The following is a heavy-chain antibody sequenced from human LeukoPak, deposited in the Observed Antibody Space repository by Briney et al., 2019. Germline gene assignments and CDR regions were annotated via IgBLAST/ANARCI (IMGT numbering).Heavy chain of an antibody. J-gene: IGHJ4*02. D-gene: IGHD2-15*01. V-gene: IGHV3-43*01. CDR1: GFTFDDYT. CDR3: AKGLGYCSGGSCCDGIDY. Sequence: GGSLRLSCAASGFTFDDYTMHWVRQAPGKGLEWVSLISWDGGSTYYADSVKGRFTISRDNSKNSLYLQMNSLRTEDTALYYCAKGLGYCSGGSCCDGIDYWGQGTLVTVSS. CDR2: ISWDGGST.